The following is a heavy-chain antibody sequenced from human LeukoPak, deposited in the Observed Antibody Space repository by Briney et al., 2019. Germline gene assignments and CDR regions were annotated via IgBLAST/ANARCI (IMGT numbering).Heavy chain of an antibody. CDR2: VNHGGST. CDR3: ARDYVGVAGTFDY. CDR1: GASFSGYY. J-gene: IGHJ4*02. D-gene: IGHD6-19*01. V-gene: IGHV4-34*01. Sequence: PSETRSLTCAVYGASFSGYYWSWIRQPPRKGLEWIGEVNHGGSTNYNPSLKSRVTISIDTSKNQFSLKLSSVTAADTAVYYCARDYVGVAGTFDYWGQGTLVTVSS.